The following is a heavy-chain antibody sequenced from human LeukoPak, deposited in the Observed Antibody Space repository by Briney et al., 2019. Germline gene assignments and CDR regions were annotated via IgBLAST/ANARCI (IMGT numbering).Heavy chain of an antibody. D-gene: IGHD6-19*01. J-gene: IGHJ4*02. CDR2: IYYSGST. CDR3: ARGPDSSGWYFDY. V-gene: IGHV4-61*01. CDR1: GGSVSSGSHY. Sequence: SETLSLTCTVSGGSVSSGSHYWSWIRQPPGKGLEWIGYIYYSGSTNYNPSLKSRVTISVDTSKNQFSLKLSSVTAADTAVYYCARGPDSSGWYFDYWGQGTLVTVSS.